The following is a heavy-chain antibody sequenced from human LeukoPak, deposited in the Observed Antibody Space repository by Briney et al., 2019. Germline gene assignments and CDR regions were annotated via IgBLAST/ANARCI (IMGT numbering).Heavy chain of an antibody. V-gene: IGHV1-2*02. J-gene: IGHJ4*02. D-gene: IGHD3-22*01. CDR2: INPNSGDT. CDR1: GYTFTGYY. Sequence: GASVKVSCKASGYTFTGYYMHWVRQAPGQGLEWMAWINPNSGDTKYAQKFQGRVTLTRDTSISTAYMEVSRLRSDDTAVYYCARGYSLSEYYDSSGSDYWGQGTLVTVSS. CDR3: ARGYSLSEYYDSSGSDY.